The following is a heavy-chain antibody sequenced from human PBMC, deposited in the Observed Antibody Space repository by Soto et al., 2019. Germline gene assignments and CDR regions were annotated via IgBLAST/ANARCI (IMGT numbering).Heavy chain of an antibody. J-gene: IGHJ4*02. D-gene: IGHD3-22*01. CDR3: ASRGYYDSSGYYRYFDY. CDR2: INHSGST. V-gene: IGHV4-34*01. Sequence: ETLSLTCAVYGGSFSGYYWSWIRQPPGKGLEWIGEINHSGSTNYNPSLKSRVTISVDTSKNQFSLKLSSVTAADTAVYYCASRGYYDSSGYYRYFDYWGQGTLVTVSS. CDR1: GGSFSGYY.